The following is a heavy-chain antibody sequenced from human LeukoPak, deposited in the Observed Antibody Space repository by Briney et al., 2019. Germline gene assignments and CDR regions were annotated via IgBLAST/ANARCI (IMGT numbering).Heavy chain of an antibody. J-gene: IGHJ4*02. V-gene: IGHV3-33*06. CDR3: AKDGTVEMATMDFDY. D-gene: IGHD5-24*01. CDR1: GLTFSSYG. Sequence: GGSLRLSCAASGLTFSSYGMYWVRQAPGKGLEWVAVIWYDGSNKYYADSVKGRFTISRDNSKNTLYLQMNSLRAEDTAVYYCAKDGTVEMATMDFDYWGQGTLVTVSS. CDR2: IWYDGSNK.